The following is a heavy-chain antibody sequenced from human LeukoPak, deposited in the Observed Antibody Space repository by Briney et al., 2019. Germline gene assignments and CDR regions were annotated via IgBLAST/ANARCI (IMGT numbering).Heavy chain of an antibody. CDR1: GFSFSSYG. J-gene: IGHJ4*02. CDR2: ISHEGSYQ. Sequence: GSLRLSCAASGFSFSSYGIHWVRQAPGKGLEWVAVISHEGSYQNYADSVKGRFTISRDNSKNMVFLQMNSLNAEDTAVYYCARTREQWQVLDYWGQGTLVTVSS. V-gene: IGHV3-30*03. CDR3: ARTREQWQVLDY. D-gene: IGHD6-19*01.